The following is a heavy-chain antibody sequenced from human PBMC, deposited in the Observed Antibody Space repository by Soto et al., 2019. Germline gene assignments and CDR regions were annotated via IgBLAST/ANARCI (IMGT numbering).Heavy chain of an antibody. D-gene: IGHD1-26*01. J-gene: IGHJ5*02. V-gene: IGHV3-23*01. CDR1: GFTFSSYA. CDR2: ISGSGGST. CDR3: AKDRVGATPLGWFDP. Sequence: GGSLRLACAASGFTFSSYAMSWVRQAPGKGLEWVSAISGSGGSTYYADSVKGRFTISRDNSKNTLYLQMNSLRAEDTAVYYCAKDRVGATPLGWFDPWGQGTLVTVSS.